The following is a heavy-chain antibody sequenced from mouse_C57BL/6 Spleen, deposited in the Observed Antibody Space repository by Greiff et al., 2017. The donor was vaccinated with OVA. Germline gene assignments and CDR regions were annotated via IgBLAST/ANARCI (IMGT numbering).Heavy chain of an antibody. V-gene: IGHV1-55*01. CDR2: IYPGSGST. D-gene: IGHD1-1*01. Sequence: VQLQQPGAELVKPGASVKMSCKASGYTFTSYWITWVKQRPGQGLEWIGDIYPGSGSTNYNEKFKSKATLTVDTSSSTAYMQLSSLTSEDSAVYYCARRYYGSSPDYYAMDYWGQGTSVTVSS. CDR3: ARRYYGSSPDYYAMDY. J-gene: IGHJ4*01. CDR1: GYTFTSYW.